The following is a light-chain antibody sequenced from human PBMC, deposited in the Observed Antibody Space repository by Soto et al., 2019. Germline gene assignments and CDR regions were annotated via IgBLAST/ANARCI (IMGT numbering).Light chain of an antibody. CDR3: QQRSNWPPIT. CDR1: QSVSSD. CDR2: DAS. V-gene: IGKV3-11*01. J-gene: IGKJ5*01. Sequence: EIVCTQSPATLSLSPGERATLSFRASQSVSSDLAWYQQKPGQAPRLLIYDASNRATGIPARFSGSGSGTDFTLTISSLEAEDFAVYYCQQRSNWPPITFGQGTRLEI.